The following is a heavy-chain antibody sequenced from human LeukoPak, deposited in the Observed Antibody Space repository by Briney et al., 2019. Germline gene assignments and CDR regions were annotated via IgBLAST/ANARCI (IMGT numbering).Heavy chain of an antibody. CDR3: ARDARFGWDYFDS. Sequence: SETLSLTCTVSGDSFSDHYWSWIRQPPGKGLEWIGYIFCGGGTNYNPSLQSRVTISIDPSKNRLPLRLSSVTAADTAVYYCARDARFGWDYFDSWGQGTLVIVSS. J-gene: IGHJ4*02. V-gene: IGHV4-59*11. CDR1: GDSFSDHY. CDR2: IFCGGGT. D-gene: IGHD3-16*01.